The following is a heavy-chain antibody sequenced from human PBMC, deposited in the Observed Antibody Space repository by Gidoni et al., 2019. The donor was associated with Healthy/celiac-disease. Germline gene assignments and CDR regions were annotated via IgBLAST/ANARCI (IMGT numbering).Heavy chain of an antibody. CDR2: IYTSGST. D-gene: IGHD3-16*02. CDR3: ARGSADDYVWGSYRLDY. J-gene: IGHJ4*02. Sequence: QVQLQESGPGLVKPSQTLSLTCTVSGGSIRSGSYYWSWIRQPAGKGLEWIGRIYTSGSTNYNPSLKSRVTISVDTSKNQFSLKLSSVTAADTAVYYCARGSADDYVWGSYRLDYWGQGTLVTVSS. V-gene: IGHV4-61*02. CDR1: GGSIRSGSYY.